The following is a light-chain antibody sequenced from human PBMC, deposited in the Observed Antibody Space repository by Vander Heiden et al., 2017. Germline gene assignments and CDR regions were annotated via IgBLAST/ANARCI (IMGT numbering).Light chain of an antibody. Sequence: EIVLTPSPGTRSLAPRERATLSCRASQSVSSSYLAWYQQKPGQAPRLLIYGASSRATGIPDRFSGSGSGTDFTLTISRLEPEDFAVYYCQQYGSSPWTFGQGTKVEIK. CDR1: QSVSSSY. V-gene: IGKV3-20*01. J-gene: IGKJ1*01. CDR2: GAS. CDR3: QQYGSSPWT.